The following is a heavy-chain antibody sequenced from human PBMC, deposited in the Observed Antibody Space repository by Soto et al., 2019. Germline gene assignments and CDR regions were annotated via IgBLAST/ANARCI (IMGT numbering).Heavy chain of an antibody. CDR2: IYYSGST. Sequence: QVQLQESGPGLVKPSQTLSLTCTVSGGSISSGGYYWSWIRQHPGKGLEWIGYIYYSGSTYYNPSLKSRVTISVDTSRNQFFLKLSSVTAADTAVYYCASTVEMATPHYWYFDLWGRGTLVTVSS. CDR3: ASTVEMATPHYWYFDL. D-gene: IGHD5-12*01. CDR1: GGSISSGGYY. V-gene: IGHV4-31*03. J-gene: IGHJ2*01.